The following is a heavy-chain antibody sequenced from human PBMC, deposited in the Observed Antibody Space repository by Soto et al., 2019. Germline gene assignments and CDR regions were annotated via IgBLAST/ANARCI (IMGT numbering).Heavy chain of an antibody. CDR3: VRDEYWERLIFSLLDL. V-gene: IGHV3-30*15. CDR2: ISHDGSIT. J-gene: IGHJ6*03. D-gene: IGHD3-16*01. Sequence: QVQLVESGGGVVEPGRSLRLSCAASGFTFSSYAMHWVRQAPGKGLEWGAVISHDGSITYYSDSVKGRFSMSRDNSNNTLFLQMRSPRSEDTAIYYCVRDEYWERLIFSLLDLWGRGTTVTVS. CDR1: GFTFSSYA.